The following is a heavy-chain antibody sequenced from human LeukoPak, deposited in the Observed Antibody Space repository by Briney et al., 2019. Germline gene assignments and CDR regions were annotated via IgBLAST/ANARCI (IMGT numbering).Heavy chain of an antibody. CDR2: IYYSGST. CDR1: GGSISSGGYY. J-gene: IGHJ5*02. Sequence: SQTLSLTCTVSGGSISSGGYYWSWIRQHPGKGLEWIGYIYYSGSTYYNPSLKSRVTISVDTSKNQFSLKLCSVTAADTAVYYCARDQYGGYVYNWFDPWGQGTLVTVSS. D-gene: IGHD5-12*01. V-gene: IGHV4-31*03. CDR3: ARDQYGGYVYNWFDP.